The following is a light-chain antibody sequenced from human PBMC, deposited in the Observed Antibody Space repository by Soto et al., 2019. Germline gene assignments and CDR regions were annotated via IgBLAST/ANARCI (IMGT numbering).Light chain of an antibody. CDR3: QQLNAYPLT. V-gene: IGKV1-9*01. CDR2: PAS. Sequence: IQLTQSASFLSASVGARVTITFRASRGLSSSLAWYQQRPGKAPQLLIYPASTLQSGGPARFSGSGSGTEFTLTISSLQSEDFATYYCQQLNAYPLTFGGGTKVDIK. J-gene: IGKJ4*01. CDR1: RGLSSS.